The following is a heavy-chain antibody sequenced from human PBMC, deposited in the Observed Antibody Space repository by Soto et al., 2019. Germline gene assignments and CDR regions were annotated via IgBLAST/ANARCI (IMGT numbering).Heavy chain of an antibody. CDR3: AREVQVHTPAFVY. CDR2: ISPMFGAA. Sequence: QVPLVQSGAEMKKPGSSVKVSCQSSGGTFNTYAMNWVRQAPGQGPEWMGDISPMFGAANYAPKFQGRVTITADESTGTSYMQLGSLPSEDTALYFCAREVQVHTPAFVYWGQGTLVTVSS. D-gene: IGHD3-10*01. J-gene: IGHJ4*02. V-gene: IGHV1-69*19. CDR1: GGTFNTYA.